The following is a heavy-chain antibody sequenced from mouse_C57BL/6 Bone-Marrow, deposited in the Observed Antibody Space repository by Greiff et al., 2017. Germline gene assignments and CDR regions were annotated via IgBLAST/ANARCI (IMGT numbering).Heavy chain of an antibody. CDR1: GYTFTSYW. CDR3: ARKDYYGSSPYWYFDV. J-gene: IGHJ1*03. CDR2: IDPSDSYT. D-gene: IGHD1-1*01. Sequence: QVQLQQPGAELVKPGASVKLSCKASGYTFTSYWMQWVKQRPGQGLAWIGEIDPSDSYTNYNQKFKGKATLTVDTSSSTAYMQLSSLTSEDSAVYYCARKDYYGSSPYWYFDVWGTGTTVTVSS. V-gene: IGHV1-50*01.